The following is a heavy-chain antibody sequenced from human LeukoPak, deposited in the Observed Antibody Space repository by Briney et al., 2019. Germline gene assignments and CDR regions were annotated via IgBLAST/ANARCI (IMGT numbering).Heavy chain of an antibody. V-gene: IGHV3-7*01. CDR3: ARGGYSSSYSYNWFDP. CDR1: GFTFSSYW. CDR2: IKQDGSEK. J-gene: IGHJ5*02. Sequence: TGGSLRLSCAASGFTFSSYWMSGVRQAPGKGLEWVANIKQDGSEKYYVDSVKGRFTISGDNAKNSLYLQMNSLRAEDTAVYYCARGGYSSSYSYNWFDPWGQGTLVTVSS. D-gene: IGHD6-13*01.